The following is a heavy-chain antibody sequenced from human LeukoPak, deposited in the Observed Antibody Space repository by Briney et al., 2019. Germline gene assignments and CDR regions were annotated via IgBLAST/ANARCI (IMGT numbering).Heavy chain of an antibody. CDR1: GFSFSIYS. J-gene: IGHJ4*02. Sequence: GGSLRLSCAASGFSFSIYSMNWVRQAPGKGLEWVSAITSSSTSIYYADSVKGRFTISRDNAKNSLYLQMNSLRAEDTAIYYCARTGGRYASSWYDYWGQGTLVTVSS. CDR3: ARTGGRYASSWYDY. CDR2: ITSSSTSI. D-gene: IGHD6-13*01. V-gene: IGHV3-21*01.